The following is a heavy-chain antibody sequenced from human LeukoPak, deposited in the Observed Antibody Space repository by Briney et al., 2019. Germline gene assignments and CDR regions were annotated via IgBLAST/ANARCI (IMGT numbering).Heavy chain of an antibody. CDR1: AFSLNAYN. Sequence: GGSLRLSCAASAFSLNAYNMNWVRQAPGKGLEWVSSISSSSSYIYYADSVKGRFTISRDNAKNSLYLQMNSLRAEDTAVYYCARDLPAVVVVITPGYYYYGMDVWGQGTTVTVSS. V-gene: IGHV3-21*01. D-gene: IGHD3-22*01. J-gene: IGHJ6*02. CDR3: ARDLPAVVVVITPGYYYYGMDV. CDR2: ISSSSSYI.